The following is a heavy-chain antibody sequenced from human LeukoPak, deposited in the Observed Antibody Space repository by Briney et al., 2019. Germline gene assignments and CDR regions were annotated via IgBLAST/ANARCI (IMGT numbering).Heavy chain of an antibody. CDR1: GYSISSGYY. CDR2: IYHSGST. D-gene: IGHD4-17*01. V-gene: IGHV4-38-2*02. Sequence: SETLSLTCTVSGYSISSGYYWGWIRQPPGKGLEWIGSIYHSGSTYYNPSLKSRVTISVDTSKNQFSLKLSSVTAADTAVYYCARVPSYGDHPNWFDPWGQGTLVTVSS. J-gene: IGHJ5*02. CDR3: ARVPSYGDHPNWFDP.